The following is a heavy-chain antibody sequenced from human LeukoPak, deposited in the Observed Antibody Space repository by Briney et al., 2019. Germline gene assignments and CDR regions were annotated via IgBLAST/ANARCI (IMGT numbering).Heavy chain of an antibody. V-gene: IGHV3-30*18. CDR1: GFTFSSYG. J-gene: IGHJ6*02. D-gene: IGHD1-26*01. CDR3: AKDNSGSYYYYYGMDV. CDR2: ISYDGSNK. Sequence: GGSLRLSCAASGFTFSSYGMHWVRQAPGKGLERVAVISYDGSNKYYADSVKGRFTISRDNSKNTLYLQMNSLRAEDTAVYYCAKDNSGSYYYYYGMDVWGQGTTVTVSS.